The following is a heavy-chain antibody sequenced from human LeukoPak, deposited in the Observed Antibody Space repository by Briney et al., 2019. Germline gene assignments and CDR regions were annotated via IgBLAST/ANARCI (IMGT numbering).Heavy chain of an antibody. Sequence: GGSLRLSCAASGFTFSSYAMHWVRQAPGKGLEWVAVISYDGSNKYYADSVKGRFTISRDNAKNTLYLQMNSLRVDDTAVYYCARAMPHDNWFDPWGQGSLVTVSS. CDR1: GFTFSSYA. CDR3: ARAMPHDNWFDP. CDR2: ISYDGSNK. V-gene: IGHV3-30*04. J-gene: IGHJ5*02. D-gene: IGHD2-2*01.